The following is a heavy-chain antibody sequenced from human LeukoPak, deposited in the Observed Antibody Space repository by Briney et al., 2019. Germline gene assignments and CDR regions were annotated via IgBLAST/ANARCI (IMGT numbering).Heavy chain of an antibody. D-gene: IGHD6-13*01. Sequence: PGGSLRLSCAASGFTLSDYYMSWIRQAPGKGLEWVSYISSSSSYTNYADSVKGRFTISRDNAKNSLYLQMNSLRAEDMAVYYCARETVKYSSSCPNYWGQGTLVTVSS. V-gene: IGHV3-11*05. J-gene: IGHJ4*02. CDR1: GFTLSDYY. CDR2: ISSSSSYT. CDR3: ARETVKYSSSCPNY.